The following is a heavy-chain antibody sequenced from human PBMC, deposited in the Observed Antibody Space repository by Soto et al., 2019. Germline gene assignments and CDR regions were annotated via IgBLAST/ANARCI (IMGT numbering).Heavy chain of an antibody. D-gene: IGHD5-18*01. CDR2: ISAYNGNT. CDR1: GYTFTSYG. CDR3: ARVSYVDTAMVLDAFDI. V-gene: IGHV1-18*01. J-gene: IGHJ3*02. Sequence: ASVKVSCKASGYTFTSYGISWVRQAPGQGLEWMGWISAYNGNTNYAQKLQGRVTMTTDTSTSTAYMELRSLRSDDTAVYYCARVSYVDTAMVLDAFDIWGQGTMVTV.